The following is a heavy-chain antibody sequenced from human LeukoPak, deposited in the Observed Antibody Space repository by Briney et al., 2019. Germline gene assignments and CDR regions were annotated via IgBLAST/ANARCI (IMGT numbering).Heavy chain of an antibody. D-gene: IGHD1-26*01. CDR2: IKEDGREK. CDR3: AKTIAGSNVFDI. V-gene: IGHV3-7*01. CDR1: RFSFSSHW. J-gene: IGHJ3*02. Sequence: GWSLRLSCLASRFSFSSHWMTWVRQAPGKGLEWVDNIKEDGREKYYADSVKGRFTISRDNAKNSLYLQMNSLRGEDTAVYYCAKTIAGSNVFDIWGQGTLVTVSS.